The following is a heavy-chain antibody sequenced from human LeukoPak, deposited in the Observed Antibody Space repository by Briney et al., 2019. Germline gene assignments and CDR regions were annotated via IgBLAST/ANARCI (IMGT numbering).Heavy chain of an antibody. CDR1: GGSISSGGYY. V-gene: IGHV4-31*03. D-gene: IGHD4-11*01. J-gene: IGHJ4*02. Sequence: SETLSLTCTVSGGSISSGGYYWSWIRQHPGKGLEWIGYIYYSGSTYYNPSLKSRVTISVDTSTNQFSLKLSSVTAADTAVYYCARVPLYSNSFDYWGQGTLVTVSS. CDR2: IYYSGST. CDR3: ARVPLYSNSFDY.